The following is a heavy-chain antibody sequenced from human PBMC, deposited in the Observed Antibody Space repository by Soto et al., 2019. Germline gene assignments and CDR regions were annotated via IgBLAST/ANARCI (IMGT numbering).Heavy chain of an antibody. CDR2: IYYSGST. CDR3: ARGRNYYDSSGPWFDP. D-gene: IGHD3-22*01. V-gene: IGHV4-30-4*01. Sequence: SETLSLTCTVSGGSISSGEYYGSWIRQPPGKGLEWIGYIYYSGSTYYNPSLKSRVTISVDTSKNQFSLKLSSVTAADTAVYYCARGRNYYDSSGPWFDPWGQGTLVTVSS. J-gene: IGHJ5*02. CDR1: GGSISSGEYY.